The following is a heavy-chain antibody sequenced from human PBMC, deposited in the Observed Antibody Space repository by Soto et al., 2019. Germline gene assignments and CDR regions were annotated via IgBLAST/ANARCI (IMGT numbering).Heavy chain of an antibody. J-gene: IGHJ6*02. V-gene: IGHV4-34*01. CDR3: ARVRRDGYNTYYYGMDV. CDR1: GGSFSGYY. D-gene: IGHD5-12*01. Sequence: SETLSLTCAVYGGSFSGYYWSWIRQPPGKGLEWIGEINHSGSTNYNPSLKSRVTISVDTSKNQFSLKLSSVTAADTAVYYCARVRRDGYNTYYYGMDVWGQGITVTVSS. CDR2: INHSGST.